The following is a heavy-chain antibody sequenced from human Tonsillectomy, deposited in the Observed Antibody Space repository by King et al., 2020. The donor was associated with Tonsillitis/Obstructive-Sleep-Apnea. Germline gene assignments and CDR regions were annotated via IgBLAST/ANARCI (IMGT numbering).Heavy chain of an antibody. Sequence: QLVQSGGGVVQPGRSLRLSCAASGFTFSTYAIHWVRQGPGKGLEWVAVISYDGTNKYYADSVKGRFTISRDNSENTLYLQMNSLRAEDTAVYYCAREGIYYCNGYAYAFDIWGQGTMVTVSS. CDR1: GFTFSTYA. CDR3: AREGIYYCNGYAYAFDI. CDR2: ISYDGTNK. D-gene: IGHD3-22*01. V-gene: IGHV3-30*04. J-gene: IGHJ3*02.